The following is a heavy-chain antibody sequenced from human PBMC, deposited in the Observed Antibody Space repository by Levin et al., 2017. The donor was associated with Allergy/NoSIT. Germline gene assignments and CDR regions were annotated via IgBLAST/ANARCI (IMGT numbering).Heavy chain of an antibody. CDR2: ISGHSGET. CDR3: AREVNYYDTSGYVNWFDP. V-gene: IGHV1-18*04. CDR1: GYRFSSYS. J-gene: IGHJ5*02. D-gene: IGHD3-22*01. Sequence: GESLKISCKTSGYRFSSYSITWVRQAPGQGLEWMGWISGHSGETNYVQKFQGRVTMSTDTATNTAYMELKSLRSDDTAMYYCAREVNYYDTSGYVNWFDPWGQGTLVTVSA.